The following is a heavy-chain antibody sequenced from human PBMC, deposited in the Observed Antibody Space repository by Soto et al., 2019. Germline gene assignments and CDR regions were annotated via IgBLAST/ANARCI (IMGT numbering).Heavy chain of an antibody. CDR2: ISYDGSNK. CDR1: GFTFSSYA. D-gene: IGHD4-17*01. CDR3: ARDQFLAPTVTTHYYYYYGMDV. J-gene: IGHJ6*02. V-gene: IGHV3-30-3*01. Sequence: PGGSLRLSCAASGFTFSSYAMHWVRQAPGKGLEWVAVISYDGSNKYYADSVKGRFTISRDNSKNTLYLQMNSLRAEDTAVYYCARDQFLAPTVTTHYYYYYGMDVWGQGTTVTVSS.